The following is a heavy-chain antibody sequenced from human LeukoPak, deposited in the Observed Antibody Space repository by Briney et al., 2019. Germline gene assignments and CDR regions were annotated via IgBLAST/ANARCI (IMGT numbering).Heavy chain of an antibody. CDR3: AKAQYCSSTSCYYYYYMDV. CDR2: ISDSGGST. V-gene: IGHV3-23*01. CDR1: GFTFSSYA. D-gene: IGHD2-2*01. Sequence: GGSLRLSCAASGFTFSSYAMSWVRQAPGKGLEWVSAISDSGGSTYYADSVKGRFTISRDNSKNTLYLQMNSLRAEDTAVYYCAKAQYCSSTSCYYYYYMDVWGKGTTVTVSS. J-gene: IGHJ6*03.